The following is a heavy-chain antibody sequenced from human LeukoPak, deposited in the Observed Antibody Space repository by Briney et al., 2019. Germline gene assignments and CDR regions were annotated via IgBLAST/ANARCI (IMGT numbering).Heavy chain of an antibody. D-gene: IGHD2-15*01. CDR2: IKSKSDGGTT. CDR3: IMGGFHFDY. Sequence: GGSLRLSCAASGFTFSNAWMTWVRQAPGKGLEWVDRIKSKSDGGTTDYAAPVKGRFTISRDDSKNMLYLQMNSLKTEDTAVYYCIMGGFHFDYWGQGTLVTVSS. J-gene: IGHJ4*02. V-gene: IGHV3-15*01. CDR1: GFTFSNAW.